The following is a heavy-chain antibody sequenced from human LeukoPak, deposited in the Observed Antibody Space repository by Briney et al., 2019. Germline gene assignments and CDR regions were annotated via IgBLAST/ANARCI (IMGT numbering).Heavy chain of an antibody. V-gene: IGHV4-39*07. Sequence: SGTLSLTCSVSGGSMTAGDYYWGWVRQYPGTGPQWIATSYQGASLKSRVSISLDTSKNQFFLSLTSVTAADTAVYYCARIYGLYQEAMDVWGPGITVTVSS. J-gene: IGHJ6*02. CDR2: S. CDR1: GGSMTAGDYY. D-gene: IGHD3-16*02. CDR3: ARIYGLYQEAMDV.